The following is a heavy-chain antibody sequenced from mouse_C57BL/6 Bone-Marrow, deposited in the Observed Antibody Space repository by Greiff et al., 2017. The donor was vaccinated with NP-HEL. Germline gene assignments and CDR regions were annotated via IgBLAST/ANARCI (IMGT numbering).Heavy chain of an antibody. D-gene: IGHD2-14*01. Sequence: QVQLQQPGTELVKPGASVKLSCKASGYTFTSYWMHWVKQRPGQGLEWIGNINPSNGGTNYNEKFKSKATLTVDKSSSTAYMQLSSLTSEDSAVDYCARPLGISLYAMDYWGQGTSVTVSS. CDR1: GYTFTSYW. V-gene: IGHV1-53*01. CDR2: INPSNGGT. J-gene: IGHJ4*01. CDR3: ARPLGISLYAMDY.